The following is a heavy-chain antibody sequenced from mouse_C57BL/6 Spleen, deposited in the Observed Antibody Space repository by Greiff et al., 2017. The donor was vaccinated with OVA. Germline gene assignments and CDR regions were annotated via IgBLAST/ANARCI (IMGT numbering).Heavy chain of an antibody. CDR3: ARDRGWDEGDYFDY. J-gene: IGHJ2*01. CDR1: GFTFSSYA. D-gene: IGHD4-1*01. Sequence: EVMLVESGGGLVKPGGSLKLSCAASGFTFSSYAMSWVRQTPEKRLEWVATISDGGSYTYYPDNVKGRFTISRDNAKNNLYLQMSHLKSEDTAMYYCARDRGWDEGDYFDYWGQGTTLTVSS. CDR2: ISDGGSYT. V-gene: IGHV5-4*01.